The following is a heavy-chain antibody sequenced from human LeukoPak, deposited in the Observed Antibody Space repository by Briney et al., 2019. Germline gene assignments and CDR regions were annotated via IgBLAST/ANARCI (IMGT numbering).Heavy chain of an antibody. D-gene: IGHD1-1*01. CDR2: IIPIFGTA. Sequence: GSSVKVSCKASGGTFSSYAISWVRQAPGQGLEWMGGIIPIFGTANYAQKFQGRVTITTDESTSTAYMELSSLRSEGTAVYYCARETGAPYAFDIWGQGTMVTVSS. J-gene: IGHJ3*02. CDR1: GGTFSSYA. V-gene: IGHV1-69*05. CDR3: ARETGAPYAFDI.